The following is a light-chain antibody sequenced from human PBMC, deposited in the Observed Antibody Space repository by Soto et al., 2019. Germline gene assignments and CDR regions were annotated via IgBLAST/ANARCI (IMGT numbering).Light chain of an antibody. CDR3: QQRKT. J-gene: IGKJ1*01. V-gene: IGKV3-11*01. CDR2: DTS. CDR1: QSVSSY. Sequence: EIVLTQSPATLSLSPGERATLSCRASQSVSSYLAWYQQKPGQAPRLLIYDTSNRATGIPARFSGSVSGTDFTLTISSLEPEDFAVYYCQQRKTFGQGTKVDIK.